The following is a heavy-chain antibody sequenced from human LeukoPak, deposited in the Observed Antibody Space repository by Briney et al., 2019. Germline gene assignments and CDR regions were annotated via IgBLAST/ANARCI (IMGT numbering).Heavy chain of an antibody. Sequence: GGSLRVSSAASGFTFDDYAMHWVRPGPGGGLGWGSGISWHSGTIGDADSVNGRFTISRDNAKHSLYLQMNSLRAEDTAVYYCAKSWGGIAAAQLDYWGQGTLVTVSS. D-gene: IGHD6-13*01. V-gene: IGHV3-9*01. CDR1: GFTFDDYA. CDR3: AKSWGGIAAAQLDY. J-gene: IGHJ4*02. CDR2: ISWHSGTI.